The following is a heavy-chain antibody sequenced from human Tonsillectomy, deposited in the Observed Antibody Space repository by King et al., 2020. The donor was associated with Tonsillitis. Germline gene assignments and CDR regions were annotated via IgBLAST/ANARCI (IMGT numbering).Heavy chain of an antibody. Sequence: VQLVESGGGLVKPGGSLRLSCATSGFTFSSYYMNWVRQDPGKGLEWVSSISRSGSYIYYADSVKGRFTISRDNAKNSLSLQMNSLRAEDTAVYYCARDGIRGIAAAGTGAFDIWGQGTMVTVPS. CDR1: GFTFSSYY. CDR2: ISRSGSYI. V-gene: IGHV3-21*01. CDR3: ARDGIRGIAAAGTGAFDI. J-gene: IGHJ3*02. D-gene: IGHD6-13*01.